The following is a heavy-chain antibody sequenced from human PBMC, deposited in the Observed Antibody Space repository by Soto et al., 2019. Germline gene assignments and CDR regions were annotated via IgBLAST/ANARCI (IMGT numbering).Heavy chain of an antibody. D-gene: IGHD1-1*01. Sequence: QVHLVQSGAEVRKPGASVKVSCKGSGYTFTSYGIAWVRQAPGQGLEWMGWISAHNDNTNYAPKVQGRVTVTRDTSTSTAYMELRNLRSDATAVYYCARGRYGDYWGQGALVTVSS. J-gene: IGHJ4*02. CDR3: ARGRYGDY. V-gene: IGHV1-18*01. CDR1: GYTFTSYG. CDR2: ISAHNDNT.